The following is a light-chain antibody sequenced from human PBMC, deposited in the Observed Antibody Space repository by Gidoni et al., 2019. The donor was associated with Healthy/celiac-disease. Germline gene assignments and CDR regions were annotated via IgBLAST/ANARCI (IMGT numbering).Light chain of an antibody. V-gene: IGLV1-51*01. CDR2: DNN. Sequence: QSVLTQPPSVSAAPGQKVTISCSGSSSNIGHNYVSWYQQRPGTAPKLLIYDNNKRPSGIPDRFSGSKSGTSATLGITGLQTGDEADYYCGTWDSSLSAVVFGGGTKLTVL. CDR3: GTWDSSLSAVV. CDR1: SSNIGHNY. J-gene: IGLJ2*01.